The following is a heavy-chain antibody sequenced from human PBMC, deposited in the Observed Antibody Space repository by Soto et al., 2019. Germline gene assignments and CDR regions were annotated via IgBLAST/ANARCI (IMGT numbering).Heavy chain of an antibody. CDR1: GGTFSSYA. V-gene: IGHV1-69*01. CDR3: ARGGGGDFAYYYGMDV. J-gene: IGHJ6*02. D-gene: IGHD3-10*01. CDR2: TITIFGTA. Sequence: QGQLVQSGAEVKKPGSSVKVSCKASGGTFSSYAISWVRQAPGQGLEWRGGTITIFGTANYAQKFQGRVTITADESTSTAYMELSSLRSEDTAVYYCARGGGGDFAYYYGMDVWGQGTTVTVSS.